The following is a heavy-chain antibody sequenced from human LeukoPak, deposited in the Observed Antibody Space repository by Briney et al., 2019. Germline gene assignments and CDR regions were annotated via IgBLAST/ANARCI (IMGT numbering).Heavy chain of an antibody. CDR1: GGSIVSSAYY. Sequence: SETLSLTCTVSGGSIVSSAYYWGWIRQPPGKGLDYIGTMPYSGSAYYNPSLRGRVTISVDTSKNQFSLKLTFVTAADTAVYYCARMMVGSNYAPHYFDYWGQGTLVTVSS. D-gene: IGHD4-11*01. V-gene: IGHV4-39*07. J-gene: IGHJ4*02. CDR2: MPYSGSA. CDR3: ARMMVGSNYAPHYFDY.